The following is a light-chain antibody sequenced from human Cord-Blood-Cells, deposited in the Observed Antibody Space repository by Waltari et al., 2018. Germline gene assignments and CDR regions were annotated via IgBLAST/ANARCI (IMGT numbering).Light chain of an antibody. V-gene: IGKV3-15*01. Sequence: MVVTQSPATMSVSPGERATLTCRAGQSVSSNLAWYQQKPGQAPRLLIYGASTRATGSPARFSGSGSGTEFTLTISSLQSEDFAVYYCRQYNNLPPATFGQGTKVVIK. CDR1: QSVSSN. CDR3: RQYNNLPPAT. CDR2: GAS. J-gene: IGKJ1*01.